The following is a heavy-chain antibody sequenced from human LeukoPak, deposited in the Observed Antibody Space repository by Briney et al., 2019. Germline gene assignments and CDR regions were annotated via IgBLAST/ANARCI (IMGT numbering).Heavy chain of an antibody. V-gene: IGHV3-11*04. D-gene: IGHD4-23*01. J-gene: IGHJ4*02. Sequence: KSGGSLRLSCAASGFTFSDYYMSWIRQAPGKGLEWVSYISSSGSTIYYADSVKGRFTISRDNANNSLYLQMNSLRAEDTAVYYCARVDYYGGNSGFDYWGQGTLVTVSS. CDR2: ISSSGSTI. CDR3: ARVDYYGGNSGFDY. CDR1: GFTFSDYY.